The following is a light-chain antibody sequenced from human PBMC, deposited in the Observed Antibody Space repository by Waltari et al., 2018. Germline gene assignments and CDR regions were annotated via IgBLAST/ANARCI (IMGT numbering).Light chain of an antibody. CDR3: MQATQWPLT. V-gene: IGKV2-30*02. Sequence: DVVMTQSPLSLPVTLGQPATISCRSSQSLVHSDGKTYLNWFQQRPGQSPRRLIYKVFNRDSGVPDRFSGRGSGTDFTLTISRVEAEDVGTYYCMQATQWPLTFGQGTKVEIK. CDR1: QSLVHSDGKTY. J-gene: IGKJ1*01. CDR2: KVF.